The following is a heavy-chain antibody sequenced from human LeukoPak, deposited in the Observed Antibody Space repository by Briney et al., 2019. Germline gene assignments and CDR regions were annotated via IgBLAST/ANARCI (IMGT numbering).Heavy chain of an antibody. CDR1: GFTFSSYA. CDR3: ASRGYSYGYGQFDY. J-gene: IGHJ4*02. D-gene: IGHD5-18*01. Sequence: GGSLRLSCAASGFTFSSYAMSWVRQAPGKGLEWVSAISGGGGSTYYADSVKGRFAISRDNPKNTLYLQMNSLRAEDTAVYYCASRGYSYGYGQFDYWGQGTLVTVSS. CDR2: ISGGGGST. V-gene: IGHV3-23*01.